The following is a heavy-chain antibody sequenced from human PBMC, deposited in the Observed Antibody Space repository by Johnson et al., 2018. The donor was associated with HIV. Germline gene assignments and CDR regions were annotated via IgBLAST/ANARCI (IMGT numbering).Heavy chain of an antibody. CDR3: ARGSYDGDAFDL. D-gene: IGHD1-26*01. Sequence: QVQLVESGGGLIQPGGSLRLSCAASGFTVSSNYMSWVRQAPGKGLEWVAGISFDGGKKYYADSVWGLFTISRDNSNSTLFLQMNSLRAGDSALYYCARGSYDGDAFDLWGQGTMVTVSS. J-gene: IGHJ3*01. CDR1: GFTVSSNY. V-gene: IGHV3-30*03. CDR2: ISFDGGKK.